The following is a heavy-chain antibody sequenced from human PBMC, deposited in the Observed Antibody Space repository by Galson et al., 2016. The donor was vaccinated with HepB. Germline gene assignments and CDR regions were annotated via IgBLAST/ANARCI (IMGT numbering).Heavy chain of an antibody. CDR2: INTNNGDA. CDR1: EYTFIDYA. Sequence: SVKVSCKASEYTFIDYAMNWVRQAPGQGLEWVGWINTNNGDATYAQGFTGRFVFSMDTSVSTAFLQISSLKVNDTAVYYCARDPLALWGQGTLVTVSS. V-gene: IGHV7-4-1*02. J-gene: IGHJ4*02. CDR3: ARDPLAL.